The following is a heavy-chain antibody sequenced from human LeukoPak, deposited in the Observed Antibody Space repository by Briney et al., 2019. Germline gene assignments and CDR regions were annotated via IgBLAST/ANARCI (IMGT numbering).Heavy chain of an antibody. CDR1: GFTVSSNY. V-gene: IGHV3-66*01. D-gene: IGHD6-13*01. J-gene: IGHJ6*03. CDR3: ARGTAAAESYYYYMDV. CDR2: IYSGGST. Sequence: PGGSLRLSCAASGFTVSSNYMSWVRQAPGKGLEWVSVIYSGGSTYYADSVKGRFTISRDNSKNTLYLQMNSLRAEDTAVYYCARGTAAAESYYYYMDVWGKGTTVTVSS.